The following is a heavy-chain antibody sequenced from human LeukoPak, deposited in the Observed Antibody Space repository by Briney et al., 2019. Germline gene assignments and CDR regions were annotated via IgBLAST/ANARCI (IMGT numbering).Heavy chain of an antibody. Sequence: SGGSLRLSCAASGFTFDDYAMHWVRQAPGKGLEWVSGISWNSGSIGYADSVKGRFTISRDNAKNSLYLQMNSLRAEDTALYYCAKVGATVTTDAFDIWGQGTMVTVSS. D-gene: IGHD4-17*01. J-gene: IGHJ3*02. V-gene: IGHV3-9*01. CDR2: ISWNSGSI. CDR1: GFTFDDYA. CDR3: AKVGATVTTDAFDI.